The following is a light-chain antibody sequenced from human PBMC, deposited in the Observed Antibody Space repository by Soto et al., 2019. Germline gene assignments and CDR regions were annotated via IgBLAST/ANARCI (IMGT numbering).Light chain of an antibody. J-gene: IGLJ1*01. CDR2: DNT. CDR3: QSYDRSLSGGV. Sequence: QSVLTQPPSVSGAPGQRVTISCTGSNSNIGAGYDVHWYQQLPGSAPKLLIYDNTNRPSGVPDRFSGSKSGTSASLAITGLQAEDEADYYCQSYDRSLSGGVFGTGTKLTAL. V-gene: IGLV1-40*01. CDR1: NSNIGAGYD.